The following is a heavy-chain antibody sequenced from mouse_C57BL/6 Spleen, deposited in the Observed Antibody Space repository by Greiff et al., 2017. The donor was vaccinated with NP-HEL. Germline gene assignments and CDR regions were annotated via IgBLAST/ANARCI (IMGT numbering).Heavy chain of an antibody. CDR1: GYTFTSYT. CDR3: ARPYGTFSFAY. Sequence: VQLQQSGAELARPGASVKMSCKASGYTFTSYTMHWVKQRPGQGLEWIGYINPSSGYTKYNQKFKDKATLTADKSSSTAYMQLSSLTSEDSAVYYCARPYGTFSFAYWGQGTLVTVSA. D-gene: IGHD1-1*01. CDR2: INPSSGYT. V-gene: IGHV1-4*01. J-gene: IGHJ3*01.